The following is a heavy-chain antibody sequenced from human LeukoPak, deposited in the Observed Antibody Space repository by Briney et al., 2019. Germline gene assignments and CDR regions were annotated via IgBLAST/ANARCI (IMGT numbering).Heavy chain of an antibody. J-gene: IGHJ4*02. V-gene: IGHV3-53*01. Sequence: PGGSLRLSCAASGFTFSSYEMNWVRQAPGKGLEGVSVIYSGGSTYYADSVKGRFTISRDNSKNTLYLQMNSLRAEDTAVYYCATSQLRGGFDYWGQGTLVTVSS. CDR1: GFTFSSYE. D-gene: IGHD2-2*01. CDR3: ATSQLRGGFDY. CDR2: IYSGGST.